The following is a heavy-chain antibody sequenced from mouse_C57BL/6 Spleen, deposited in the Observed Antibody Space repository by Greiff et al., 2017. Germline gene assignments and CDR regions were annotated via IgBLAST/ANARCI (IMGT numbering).Heavy chain of an antibody. J-gene: IGHJ3*01. Sequence: QVQLQQPGAELVMPGASVQLSCKASGYTFTSYWMHWVKQRPGQGLEWIGEIDPSDSYTNYNQKFKGKSTLTVDKSSSTAYMQLSSLTSEDSAVYYCARGYYGSRQAWFAYWGQGTLGTVSA. CDR2: IDPSDSYT. D-gene: IGHD1-1*01. CDR3: ARGYYGSRQAWFAY. V-gene: IGHV1-69*01. CDR1: GYTFTSYW.